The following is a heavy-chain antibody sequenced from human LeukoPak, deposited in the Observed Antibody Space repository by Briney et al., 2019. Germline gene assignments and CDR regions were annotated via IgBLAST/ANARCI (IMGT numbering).Heavy chain of an antibody. CDR2: INPGDSDT. V-gene: IGHV5-51*01. CDR1: GYRFTSYW. CDR3: ATVPRIPAVGNTEYFRH. D-gene: IGHD6-13*01. J-gene: IGHJ1*01. Sequence: GESLKISCKSSGYRFTSYWIGWVRQMPGKGLEWMGIINPGDSDTRYSPSFQGQVTISVDKSISTAYLQWSSLEAPDTAMYFCATVPRIPAVGNTEYFRHWGQGTLVTVSS.